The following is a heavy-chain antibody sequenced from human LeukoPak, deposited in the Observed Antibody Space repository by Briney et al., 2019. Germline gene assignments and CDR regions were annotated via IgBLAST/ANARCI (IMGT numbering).Heavy chain of an antibody. CDR3: ARGSVYYYDSSGHP. J-gene: IGHJ5*02. CDR1: GGSVSSGSYY. V-gene: IGHV4-61*01. Sequence: SETLSLTCTVSGGSVSSGSYYWSWIRQPPGKGLEWIGYIYYSGSTNYNPSLKSRVTISVDTSKNQFSLKLSSVTAADTAVYYCARGSVYYYDSSGHPWGQGTLVTVSS. D-gene: IGHD3-22*01. CDR2: IYYSGST.